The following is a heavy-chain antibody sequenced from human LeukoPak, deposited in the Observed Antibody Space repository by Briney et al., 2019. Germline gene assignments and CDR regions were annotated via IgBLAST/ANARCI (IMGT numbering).Heavy chain of an antibody. CDR1: GFTFSSYS. Sequence: GGSLRLSCAASGFTFSSYSMNWVRQAPGKGLEWVSSISSSSSSYIYYADSVKGRFTISRDNAKNSLYLQMNSLRAEDTAVYYCAKDGSYRQWLNHYFDYWGQGTLVTVSS. J-gene: IGHJ4*02. CDR3: AKDGSYRQWLNHYFDY. D-gene: IGHD6-19*01. V-gene: IGHV3-21*04. CDR2: ISSSSSSYI.